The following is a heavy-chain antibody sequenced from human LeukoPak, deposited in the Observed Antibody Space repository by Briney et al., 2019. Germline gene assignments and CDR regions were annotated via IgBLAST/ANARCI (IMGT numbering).Heavy chain of an antibody. V-gene: IGHV1-2*02. Sequence: GASVKVSCKASGYTFTGYYMHWVRQAPGQGLEWMGWINPNSGGTNYAQKFQGRVTMTRDTSISTAYMELSRLRSDDTAVYYCAREVTFGGVIVTQYYFDYWGQGTLVTVSS. CDR1: GYTFTGYY. D-gene: IGHD3-16*02. J-gene: IGHJ4*02. CDR3: AREVTFGGVIVTQYYFDY. CDR2: INPNSGGT.